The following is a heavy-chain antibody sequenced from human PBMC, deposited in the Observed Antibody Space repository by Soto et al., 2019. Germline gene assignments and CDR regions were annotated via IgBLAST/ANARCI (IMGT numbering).Heavy chain of an antibody. Sequence: PSETLSLTCTVSGLSISSSSYYWGWIRQSPDKGLEWIGNIYDGGTTYSNPSLKGRVTISADTSETQFSLKLNSVSAADTAVYYCARGPSGDKVDYWGQGIQVTVSS. CDR2: IYDGGTT. V-gene: IGHV4-39*07. CDR3: ARGPSGDKVDY. D-gene: IGHD7-27*01. J-gene: IGHJ4*02. CDR1: GLSISSSSYY.